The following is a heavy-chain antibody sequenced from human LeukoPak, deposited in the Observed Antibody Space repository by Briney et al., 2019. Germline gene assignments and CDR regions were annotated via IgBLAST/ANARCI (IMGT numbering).Heavy chain of an antibody. J-gene: IGHJ4*02. CDR1: GFTFSSYS. V-gene: IGHV3-48*04. CDR3: ASDSSSWQLFPDY. D-gene: IGHD6-13*01. Sequence: GGSLRLSCAASGFTFSSYSMNWVRQAPGKGLEWVSYISSSSSTIYYADSVKGRFTISRDNAKNSLYLQMNSLRAEDTAVYYCASDSSSWQLFPDYWGQGTLVTVSS. CDR2: ISSSSSTI.